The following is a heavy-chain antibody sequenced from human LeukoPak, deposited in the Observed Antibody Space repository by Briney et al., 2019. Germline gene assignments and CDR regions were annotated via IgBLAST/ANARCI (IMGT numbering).Heavy chain of an antibody. CDR1: GFTFSSYA. CDR2: INQDGSEK. J-gene: IGHJ4*02. Sequence: PGGSLRLSCAASGFTFSSYAMSWVRQAPGKGLEWVANINQDGSEKYYVDSVKGRFTISRDNAKNSLYLQMNSLRVEDTAVYYCAREERWGQGTQVTVSS. V-gene: IGHV3-7*01. D-gene: IGHD5-24*01. CDR3: AREER.